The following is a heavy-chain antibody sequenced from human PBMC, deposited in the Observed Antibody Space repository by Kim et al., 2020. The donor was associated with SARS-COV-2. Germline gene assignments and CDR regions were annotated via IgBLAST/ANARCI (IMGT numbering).Heavy chain of an antibody. Sequence: ADSVKGRFTISRDNAKNSLYLQMNSLRAEDTAVYYCARRQAKYYGMDVWGQGTTVTVSS. J-gene: IGHJ6*02. V-gene: IGHV3-48*03. D-gene: IGHD6-6*01. CDR3: ARRQAKYYGMDV.